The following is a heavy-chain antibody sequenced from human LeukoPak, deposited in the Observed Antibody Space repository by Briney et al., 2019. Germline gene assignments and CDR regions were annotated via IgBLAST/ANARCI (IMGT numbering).Heavy chain of an antibody. D-gene: IGHD3-22*01. Sequence: GGSLRLSCAASGFTFSSYSMNWVRQAPGKGLEWVSCISSSSSTIYYADSVKGRFTISRDNAKNSLYLQMNSLRAEDTAVYYCARDITMIVVGNDAFDIWGQGTMVTVSS. CDR3: ARDITMIVVGNDAFDI. J-gene: IGHJ3*02. CDR1: GFTFSSYS. V-gene: IGHV3-48*04. CDR2: ISSSSSTI.